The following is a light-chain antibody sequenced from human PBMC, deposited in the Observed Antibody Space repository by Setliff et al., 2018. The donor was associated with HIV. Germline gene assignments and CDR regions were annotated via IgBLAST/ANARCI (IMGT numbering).Light chain of an antibody. J-gene: IGLJ1*01. CDR3: ASWDDSLKEYV. CDR2: TNS. Sequence: QSVLTQPPSVSETPGQRVAISCSGTSSNIGTNTVNWYQQLPGAAPKLLIYTNSHRPSGVPDRFSGSKSGTSASLAISGLRSEDEADYYCASWDDSLKEYVFGTGTKVTV. V-gene: IGLV1-44*01. CDR1: SSNIGTNT.